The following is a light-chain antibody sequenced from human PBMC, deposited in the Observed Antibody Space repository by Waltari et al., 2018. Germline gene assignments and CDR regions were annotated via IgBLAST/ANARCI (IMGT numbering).Light chain of an antibody. Sequence: QLVLTQSPSASASLGASVKLTCTLSSGHRNYSIAWLQQQPEKGPRYLMKLNTDGSHTKGDGIPDRFSGSSSGAERYLTISSLQSEDEADYYCQTWGTGLSWVFGGGTKLTVL. CDR1: SGHRNYS. CDR2: LNTDGSH. CDR3: QTWGTGLSWV. V-gene: IGLV4-69*01. J-gene: IGLJ3*02.